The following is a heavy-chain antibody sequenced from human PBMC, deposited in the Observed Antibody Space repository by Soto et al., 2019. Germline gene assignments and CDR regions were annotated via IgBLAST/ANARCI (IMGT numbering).Heavy chain of an antibody. CDR1: GDSVSSNSAG. V-gene: IGHV6-1*01. J-gene: IGHJ6*03. CDR3: ARGSWDDVSGHYYMDV. D-gene: IGHD5-12*01. Sequence: QVQLQLSGPGLMKPSQTLSLTCAISGDSVSSNSAGWNWVRQTPSRGLEWLGRTYYKSKWFNNYAVSVKSRITINLDTSQNQFSLQLDSVTPEDTAVYYCARGSWDDVSGHYYMDVWGKGTTVTVSS. CDR2: TYYKSKWFN.